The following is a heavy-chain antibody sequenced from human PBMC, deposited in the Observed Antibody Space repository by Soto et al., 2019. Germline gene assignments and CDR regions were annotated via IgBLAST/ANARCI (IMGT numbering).Heavy chain of an antibody. Sequence: PGGSLRLSCAASGFIFGNAAMHWVRQAPGKGLEWVAVISYAGSNKYYADSVKGRFTISRDNSKNTLYLQMNSLRAEDTAVYYCARDNCISTSCYRLYNWFDPWGQGT. CDR3: ARDNCISTSCYRLYNWFDP. CDR2: ISYAGSNK. J-gene: IGHJ5*02. CDR1: GFIFGNAA. V-gene: IGHV3-30*04. D-gene: IGHD2-2*01.